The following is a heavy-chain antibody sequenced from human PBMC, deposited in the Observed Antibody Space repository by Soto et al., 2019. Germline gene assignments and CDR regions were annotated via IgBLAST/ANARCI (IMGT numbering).Heavy chain of an antibody. CDR1: GYTFTGYY. V-gene: IGHV1-2*04. CDR3: ARGPSVSSWYPAEDNWFDP. CDR2: INPNSGGT. J-gene: IGHJ5*02. Sequence: ASVKVSCKASGYTFTGYYMHWVRQAPGQGLEWMGWINPNSGGTNYAQKFQGWVTMTRDTSISTAYMELSRLRSEDTAVYYCARGPSVSSWYPAEDNWFDPWGQGTLVTVSS. D-gene: IGHD6-13*01.